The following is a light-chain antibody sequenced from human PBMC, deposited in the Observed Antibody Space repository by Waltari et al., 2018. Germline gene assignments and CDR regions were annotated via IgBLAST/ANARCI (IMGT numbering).Light chain of an antibody. CDR1: TSNIGAGHD. CDR3: QSFDNMLSGGVV. Sequence: QSVLTQPPSVSGTPGQRVTIACSGRTSNIGAGHDVPWYQHLPGTAPKLLIYGNNNRPSGFPDRFSGSKSGTSASLAITGLQADDEADYFCQSFDNMLSGGVVFGGGTKLAVL. V-gene: IGLV1-40*01. CDR2: GNN. J-gene: IGLJ2*01.